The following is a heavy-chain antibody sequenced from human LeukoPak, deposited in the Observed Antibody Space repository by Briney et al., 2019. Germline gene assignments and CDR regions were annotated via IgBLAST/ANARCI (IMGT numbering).Heavy chain of an antibody. CDR1: GGSMSRYY. V-gene: IGHV4-59*01. CDR2: IFYSGGT. J-gene: IGHJ4*02. Sequence: PSETLSLTCTVSGGSMSRYYWSWIRQPPGKGLEWLGYIFYSGGTHYNPSLKSRVTISVDTSKNQFSLKLSSVTAADTAVYYCAREVHSTRHFDYWGQGTLVTVSS. CDR3: AREVHSTRHFDY. D-gene: IGHD6-13*01.